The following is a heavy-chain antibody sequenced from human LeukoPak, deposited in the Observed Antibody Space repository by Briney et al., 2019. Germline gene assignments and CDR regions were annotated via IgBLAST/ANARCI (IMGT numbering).Heavy chain of an antibody. CDR3: ASEGARWVGFDY. D-gene: IGHD3-10*01. CDR1: GGTFSSYA. Sequence: GASVKVSCKASGGTFSSYAISWVRQAPGQGLEWMGRIIPIFGTANYAQKFQGRVTITTDESTSTAYMELSSLRSEDTAVYYCASEGARWVGFDYWGQGTLVTVSS. J-gene: IGHJ4*02. V-gene: IGHV1-69*05. CDR2: IIPIFGTA.